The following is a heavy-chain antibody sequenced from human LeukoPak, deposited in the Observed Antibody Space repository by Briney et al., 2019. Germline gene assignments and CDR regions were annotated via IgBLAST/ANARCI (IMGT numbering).Heavy chain of an antibody. CDR1: GYTFITYY. CDR3: ASGTTDIVVVPATLRNYYFDY. CDR2: INPNSGGT. V-gene: IGHV1-2*02. D-gene: IGHD2-2*01. J-gene: IGHJ4*02. Sequence: AASVKVSCKASGYTFITYYMHWVRQAPGQGLEWMGWINPNSGGTNYAQKFQGRVTMTRDTSISTAYMELSRLRSDDTAVYYCASGTTDIVVVPATLRNYYFDYWGQGTLVTVSS.